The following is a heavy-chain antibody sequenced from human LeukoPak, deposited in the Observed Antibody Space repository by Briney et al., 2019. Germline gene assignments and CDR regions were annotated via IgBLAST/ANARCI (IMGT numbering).Heavy chain of an antibody. CDR3: ARSEIALAAQDLSRGASPDTHGY. Sequence: ASVKVSCKASGYTFTGYYMHWVRPAPGQGLEWMGWINPNSGGTNYAQKFQGRVTMTRDTSMSTAYMELSRLRSDATAVYYCARSEIALAAQDLSRGASPDTHGYWGQGTLVAVSS. V-gene: IGHV1-2*02. CDR1: GYTFTGYY. J-gene: IGHJ4*02. CDR2: INPNSGGT. D-gene: IGHD6-19*01.